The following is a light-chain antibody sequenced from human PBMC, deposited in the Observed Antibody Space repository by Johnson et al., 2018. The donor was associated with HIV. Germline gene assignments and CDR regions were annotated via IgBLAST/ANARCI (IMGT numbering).Light chain of an antibody. CDR3: GTWDSSLSAHYV. V-gene: IGLV1-51*01. CDR2: ENN. J-gene: IGLJ1*01. Sequence: QSVLTQPPSVSAAPGQKVTISCSGSSSNIGNNYVSWYQQLPGTAPKLLIYENNKRPSGIPDRFSGSKSGTSATLGISGLLTGDEADYYCGTWDSSLSAHYVFGTGTKITVL. CDR1: SSNIGNNY.